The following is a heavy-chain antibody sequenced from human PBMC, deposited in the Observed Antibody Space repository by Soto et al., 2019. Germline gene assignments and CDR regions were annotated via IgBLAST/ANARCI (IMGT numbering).Heavy chain of an antibody. V-gene: IGHV3-30*18. CDR3: AKDRSEHGSSYAPNWFDP. CDR2: ISYDGSNK. CDR1: GFTFSSYG. J-gene: IGHJ5*02. D-gene: IGHD5-18*01. Sequence: QVQLVESGGGVVQPGRSLRLSCAASGFTFSSYGMHWVRQAPGKGLEWVAVISYDGSNKYYADSVKGRFTISRDNSKNTLYLQMNSLRAEDTAVYYCAKDRSEHGSSYAPNWFDPWGQGTLVTVSS.